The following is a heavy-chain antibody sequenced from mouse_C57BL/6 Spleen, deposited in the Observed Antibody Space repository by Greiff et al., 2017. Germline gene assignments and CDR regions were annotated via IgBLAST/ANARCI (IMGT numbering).Heavy chain of an antibody. CDR1: GYTFTDYN. D-gene: IGHD1-1*01. J-gene: IGHJ3*01. V-gene: IGHV1-22*01. CDR2: INPNNGGT. Sequence: EVQLQQSGPELVKPGASVKMSCKASGYTFTDYNMHWVKQSHGKSLEWIGYINPNNGGTSYNQKFKGKATLTVNKSSSTAYMELRSLTSEDSAVYYCERVEDYYGSSPAWFAYWGQGTLVTVSA. CDR3: ERVEDYYGSSPAWFAY.